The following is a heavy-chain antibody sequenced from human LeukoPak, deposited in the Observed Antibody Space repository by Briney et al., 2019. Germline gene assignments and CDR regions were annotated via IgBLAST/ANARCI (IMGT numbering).Heavy chain of an antibody. D-gene: IGHD1-14*01. CDR1: GFNFMNYG. V-gene: IGHV3-23*01. CDR2: ITGGVAEA. Sequence: PGGSLRLSCAASGFNFMNYGMNWVRQAPGKGLEWVSSITGGVAEAYYADAVQGRFTISRDNSKNTLYLQMNSLRAEDTGIYFCAKDQKTGYGPFDSWGQGTLVTVSS. CDR3: AKDQKTGYGPFDS. J-gene: IGHJ4*02.